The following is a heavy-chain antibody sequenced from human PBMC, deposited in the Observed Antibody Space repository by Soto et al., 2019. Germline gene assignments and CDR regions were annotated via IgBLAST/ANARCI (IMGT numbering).Heavy chain of an antibody. J-gene: IGHJ6*02. CDR2: IIPIFGTA. D-gene: IGHD4-17*01. CDR1: GGTFSSYA. V-gene: IGHV1-69*01. Sequence: QVQLVQSGAEVKKPGSSVKVSCKASGGTFSSYAISWVRQAPGQGLEWMGGIIPIFGTANYAQKFQGRVTITADESTSTAYMELSSLRSEDKAVYYCARGGRDYGDYYYYGMDVWGQGTTVTVSS. CDR3: ARGGRDYGDYYYYGMDV.